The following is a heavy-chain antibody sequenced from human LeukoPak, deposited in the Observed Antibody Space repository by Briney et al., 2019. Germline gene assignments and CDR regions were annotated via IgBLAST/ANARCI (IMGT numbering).Heavy chain of an antibody. CDR1: GFTFRSYS. CDR3: ARDEYYDSSGYTS. V-gene: IGHV3-48*01. D-gene: IGHD3-22*01. CDR2: ISSSGSTI. J-gene: IGHJ4*02. Sequence: GGSLRLSRATSGFTFRSYSMTRGRQAPGEGVGWVSYISSSGSTIYYADSVKGRFTISRDNAKNSLYLQMNSLRAGDTAVYYCARDEYYDSSGYTSWGQGTLVTVSS.